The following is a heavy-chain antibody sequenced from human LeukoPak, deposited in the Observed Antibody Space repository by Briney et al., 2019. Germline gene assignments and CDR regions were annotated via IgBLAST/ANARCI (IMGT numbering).Heavy chain of an antibody. J-gene: IGHJ4*02. V-gene: IGHV3-33*01. CDR3: ARGLGYSYGYGIDY. D-gene: IGHD5-18*01. CDR2: IWYDGSNK. CDR1: GFTFSSYG. Sequence: GRSLRLSCAASGFTFSSYGMHWVRQAPGKGLEWVAVIWYDGSNKYHADSVKGRFTISRDNSKNTLYLQMNSLRAEDTALYYCARGLGYSYGYGIDYWGQGTLVTVSS.